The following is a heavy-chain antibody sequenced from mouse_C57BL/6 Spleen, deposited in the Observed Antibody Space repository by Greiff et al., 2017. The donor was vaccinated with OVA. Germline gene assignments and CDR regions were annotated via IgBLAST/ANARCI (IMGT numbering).Heavy chain of an antibody. CDR1: GYAFTNYL. J-gene: IGHJ2*01. CDR2: INPGSGGT. Sequence: VQLQQSGAELVRPGTSVKVSCKASGYAFTNYLIEWVTQRPGQGLEWIGVINPGSGGTNYNEKFKGKATLTADKSSSTAYMQLSSLTSEDSAVYFCARDYYGSSYYFDYWGQGTTLTVSS. CDR3: ARDYYGSSYYFDY. D-gene: IGHD1-1*01. V-gene: IGHV1-54*01.